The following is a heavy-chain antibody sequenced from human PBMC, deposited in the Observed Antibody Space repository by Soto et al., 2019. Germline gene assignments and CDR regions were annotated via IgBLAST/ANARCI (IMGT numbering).Heavy chain of an antibody. CDR3: ARAGAEVTTHFDH. D-gene: IGHD2-21*02. V-gene: IGHV1-18*01. Sequence: QVQLVQSGDEVKEPGASVKVSCKTSGYTFNIFGISWVRQAPGQGLEWMGWISARNGNTDYAQKVQGRVTMTTDTSTSTAYMELSSLRSDDTSVYYCARAGAEVTTHFDHWGQGTLVTVSS. J-gene: IGHJ4*02. CDR2: ISARNGNT. CDR1: GYTFNIFG.